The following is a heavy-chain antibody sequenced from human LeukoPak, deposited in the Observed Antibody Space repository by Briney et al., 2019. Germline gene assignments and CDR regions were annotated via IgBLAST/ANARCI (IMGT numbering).Heavy chain of an antibody. CDR2: IIPIFATT. D-gene: IGHD1-26*01. V-gene: IGHV1-69*13. J-gene: IGHJ4*02. CDR1: GGTSRTIG. Sequence: ASVKVSCKASGGTSRTIGISWVRQGPGQGLEWMGGIIPIFATTTYAQKFQGRVTLTADESTGTAYMDLYSLRSEDTAVYYCARGLPGVMGAPLYLDNWGQGTLVTVSS. CDR3: ARGLPGVMGAPLYLDN.